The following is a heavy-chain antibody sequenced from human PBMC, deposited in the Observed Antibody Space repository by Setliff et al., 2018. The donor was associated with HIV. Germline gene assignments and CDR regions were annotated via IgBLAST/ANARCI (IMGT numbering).Heavy chain of an antibody. D-gene: IGHD5-12*01. Sequence: SETLSLTCDVSGYSISSGYYWGWIRQPPGKGLEWIGSIFQSGTTYYNPSLKSRVTISVDTSKNQFSLKLTSVTAADTAVYFCARVVPREVAPGGFDIWGQGTMVTVSS. CDR2: IFQSGTT. J-gene: IGHJ3*02. V-gene: IGHV4-38-2*01. CDR1: GYSISSGYY. CDR3: ARVVPREVAPGGFDI.